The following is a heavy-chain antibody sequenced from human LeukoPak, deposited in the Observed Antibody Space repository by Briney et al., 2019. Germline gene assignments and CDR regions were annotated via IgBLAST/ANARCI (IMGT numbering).Heavy chain of an antibody. CDR1: GGSISSSSYH. V-gene: IGHV4-39*07. Sequence: KPSETLSLTCTVSGGSISSSSYHWGWIRQPPGEGLEWIGNIYYSGSTYYNPSLNSRLTMSVDTSKNQFSLKLSSVTAADTAVYYCARVDTMIVAFDIWGQGTMVTVSS. CDR3: ARVDTMIVAFDI. D-gene: IGHD3-22*01. CDR2: IYYSGST. J-gene: IGHJ3*02.